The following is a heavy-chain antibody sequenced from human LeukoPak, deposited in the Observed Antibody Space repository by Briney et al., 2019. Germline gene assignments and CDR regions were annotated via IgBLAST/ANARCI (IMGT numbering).Heavy chain of an antibody. CDR1: GFTFSSYG. D-gene: IGHD4-23*01. J-gene: IGHJ4*02. Sequence: GGSLRLSCAASGFTFSSYGMHWVRQAPGKGLEWVAFIRYDGSNKFYADSVKGRFTISRDNSKNTLYLQMNSLRAEDTAVYYCARDHRWFFDYWGQGTLVTVSS. V-gene: IGHV3-30*02. CDR2: IRYDGSNK. CDR3: ARDHRWFFDY.